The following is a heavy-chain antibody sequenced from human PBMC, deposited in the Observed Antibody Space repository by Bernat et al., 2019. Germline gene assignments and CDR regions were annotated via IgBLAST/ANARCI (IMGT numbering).Heavy chain of an antibody. D-gene: IGHD5/OR15-5a*01. CDR3: VRSVSGAAGFFDY. CDR1: GFTFSGDW. J-gene: IGHJ4*02. V-gene: IGHV3-74*01. CDR2: INGDGTIT. Sequence: EVKLVESGGGLIQPGGSLRLSCAASGFTFSGDWMHWVRQVPGKGLVWVSRINGDGTITDYADSVKGRFTISRDNAKNTLYLQMNSLRVEDTAVYYCVRSVSGAAGFFDYWGTGSLVTVSS.